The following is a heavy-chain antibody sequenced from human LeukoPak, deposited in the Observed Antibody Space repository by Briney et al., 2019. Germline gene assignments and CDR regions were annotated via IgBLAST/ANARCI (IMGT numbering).Heavy chain of an antibody. D-gene: IGHD3-10*01. V-gene: IGHV3-23*01. CDR2: ISGTGHNT. CDR1: GFPFSSYA. J-gene: IGHJ4*02. CDR3: ANRREGTMVYFDY. Sequence: GGSLRLSCAASGFPFSSYAMTWVRQAPGKGLEWVSAISGTGHNTYYADSVKGRFTSSRDKSKNTVYLQKISMRAENTALYSGANRREGTMVYFDYWGQGTLVTVSS.